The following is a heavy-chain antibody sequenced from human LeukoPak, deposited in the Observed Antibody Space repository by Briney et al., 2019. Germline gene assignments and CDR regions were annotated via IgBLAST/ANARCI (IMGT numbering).Heavy chain of an antibody. J-gene: IGHJ5*02. CDR2: IYYSGST. D-gene: IGHD3-16*01. CDR1: GGSISSYY. Sequence: SETLSLTCTVSGGSISSYYWSWIRQPPGKGLEWIGYIYYSGSTNYNPSLKSRVTISVDTSKNQFSLKLSSVTAADTAVYYCARVDGVGHYGYNWFDPWGQGTLVTVSS. V-gene: IGHV4-59*01. CDR3: ARVDGVGHYGYNWFDP.